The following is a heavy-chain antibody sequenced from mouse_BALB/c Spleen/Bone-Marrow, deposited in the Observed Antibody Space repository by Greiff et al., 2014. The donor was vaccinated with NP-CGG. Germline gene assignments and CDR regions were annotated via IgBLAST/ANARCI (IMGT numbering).Heavy chain of an antibody. J-gene: IGHJ3*01. CDR2: ISPYSGNT. CDR1: GYTFTDYA. V-gene: IGHV1S137*01. Sequence: QVQLQQSGPELVRPGVSVKISCKGSGYTFTDYAMHWVKQSPAKSLEWIGVISPYSGNTNYNQKFKGKATMTVDKSSSTAYMELARMTSEDSAIYYSAGDEYGSSYDWFAYWGQGTLVTVSA. CDR3: AGDEYGSSYDWFAY. D-gene: IGHD1-1*01.